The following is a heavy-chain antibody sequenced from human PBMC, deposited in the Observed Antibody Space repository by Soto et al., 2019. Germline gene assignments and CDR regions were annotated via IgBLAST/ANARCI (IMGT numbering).Heavy chain of an antibody. CDR1: GASITSGGSS. V-gene: IGHV4-30-2*01. J-gene: IGHJ4*02. Sequence: SETLSSPSAVFGASITSGGSSWSWIRQPPGKGLEWIGYIYHSGSTYYNPSLKSRVTISVDRSKNQFSLKLSSVTAADTAVYYCARGGLGATFDYWGQGTLVTVSS. CDR2: IYHSGST. CDR3: ARGGLGATFDY. D-gene: IGHD5-12*01.